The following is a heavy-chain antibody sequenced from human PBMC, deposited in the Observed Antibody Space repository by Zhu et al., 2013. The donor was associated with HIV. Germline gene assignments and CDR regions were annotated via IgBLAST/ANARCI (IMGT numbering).Heavy chain of an antibody. J-gene: IGHJ6*03. CDR3: ARVAPSDYYYYMDV. V-gene: IGHV1-18*04. CDR1: GYTFTGYY. CDR2: ISAYNGNT. Sequence: QVQLVQSGAEVKKPGASVKVSCKASGYTFTGYYMHWVRQAPGQGLEWMGWISAYNGNTNYAQKLQGRVTMTTDTSTSTAYMELRTLRSDDTAVYYCARVAPSDYYYYMDVWGKGTTVTVSS.